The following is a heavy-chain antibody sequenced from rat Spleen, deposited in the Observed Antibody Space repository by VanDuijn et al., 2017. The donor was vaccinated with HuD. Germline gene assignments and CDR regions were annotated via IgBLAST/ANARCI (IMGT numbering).Heavy chain of an antibody. CDR2: ISYEGSST. J-gene: IGHJ2*01. CDR1: GFTFSSFP. D-gene: IGHD1-12*01. Sequence: EVQLVESDGGLVQPGRSLKLSCAASGFTFSSFPMAWVRQAPKKGLEWVASISYEGSSTYYGDSVKGRFTISRDNAKSTLYLQMNSLRSEDTATYYCASQRTMIDWGQGVMVTVSS. V-gene: IGHV5-22*01. CDR3: ASQRTMID.